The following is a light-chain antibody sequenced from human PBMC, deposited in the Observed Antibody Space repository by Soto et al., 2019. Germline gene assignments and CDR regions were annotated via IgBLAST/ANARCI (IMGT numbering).Light chain of an antibody. V-gene: IGLV2-14*01. J-gene: IGLJ1*01. CDR2: DVS. Sequence: QSALTQPASVSGSPGQSITISCTGTSSDVGGYNYVSWYQQHPGKDPKLMIYDVSNRPSGVSNRFSGSKSGNTASLTISGLQAEDEADYYCSSYTSSSLYVFGTGTQLTVL. CDR1: SSDVGGYNY. CDR3: SSYTSSSLYV.